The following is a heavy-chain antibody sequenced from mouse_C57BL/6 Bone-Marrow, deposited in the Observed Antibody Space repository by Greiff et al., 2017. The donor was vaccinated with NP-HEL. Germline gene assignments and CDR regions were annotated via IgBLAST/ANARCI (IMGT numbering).Heavy chain of an antibody. V-gene: IGHV1-50*01. Sequence: QVQLQQPGAELVKPGASVKLSCKASGYTFTSYWMQWVKQRPGQGLEWIGEIDPSDSYTNYNQKFKGKATLTVDTSSSTAYMQLSSLTSEDSAVYYCARWRGYDYDAGDYYAMDYWGQGTSVTVSS. D-gene: IGHD2-4*01. CDR2: IDPSDSYT. CDR1: GYTFTSYW. J-gene: IGHJ4*01. CDR3: ARWRGYDYDAGDYYAMDY.